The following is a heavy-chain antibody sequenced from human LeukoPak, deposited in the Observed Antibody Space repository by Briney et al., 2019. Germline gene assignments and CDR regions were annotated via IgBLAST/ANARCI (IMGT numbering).Heavy chain of an antibody. Sequence: GSLRLSCAASGFTFSDYAMHWVRQAPGKGLEWLTFITGDGNIKFHADSVKGRFSVSRDNSKNTQYLQMTSLRPEDTAVYYCAKERHYSGSSFSYWGQGTLVTVSS. CDR1: GFTFSDYA. J-gene: IGHJ4*02. CDR2: ITGDGNIK. D-gene: IGHD1-26*01. CDR3: AKERHYSGSSFSY. V-gene: IGHV3-30*02.